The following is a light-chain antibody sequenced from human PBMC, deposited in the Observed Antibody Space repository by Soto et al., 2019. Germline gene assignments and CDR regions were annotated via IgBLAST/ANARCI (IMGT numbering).Light chain of an antibody. CDR1: QSVSRD. V-gene: IGKV3-11*01. J-gene: IGKJ3*01. CDR2: DAS. CDR3: QHRHN. Sequence: DIVLTQSPATLSLSPGERATLSCRASQSVSRDFAWYQHKPGQTPRLLIYDASNRATRIPARFSGSGSGTDFTLIINSLQPEDFAVYYCQHRHNFGPGTKVDFK.